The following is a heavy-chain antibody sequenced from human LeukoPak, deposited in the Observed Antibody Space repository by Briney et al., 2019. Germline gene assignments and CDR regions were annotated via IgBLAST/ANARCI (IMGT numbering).Heavy chain of an antibody. D-gene: IGHD3-16*01. V-gene: IGHV4-59*01. CDR1: GGSFSGYY. J-gene: IGHJ6*03. CDR3: ARTTEGYVRGPGYSYYYYMDV. Sequence: PSETLSLTCAVYGGSFSGYYWSWIRQPPGKGLEWIGYIYYSGSTHYNPSLKSRVTISVDTSKNQFSLKLRSVTAADTAVYYCARTTEGYVRGPGYSYYYYMDVWGKGTTVTISS. CDR2: IYYSGST.